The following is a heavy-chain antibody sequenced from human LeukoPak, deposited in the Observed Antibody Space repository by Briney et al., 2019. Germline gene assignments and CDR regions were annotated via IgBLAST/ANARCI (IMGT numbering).Heavy chain of an antibody. J-gene: IGHJ5*02. V-gene: IGHV1-2*02. Sequence: ASVKVSCKASGYTFTGYYMHWVRQAPGQGLEWMGWINPNSGGTNYAQKFQGRVTMTRDTSTSTVYMELSSLRSEDTAVYYCARASSGLNWFDPWGQGTLVTVSS. CDR2: INPNSGGT. D-gene: IGHD6-19*01. CDR1: GYTFTGYY. CDR3: ARASSGLNWFDP.